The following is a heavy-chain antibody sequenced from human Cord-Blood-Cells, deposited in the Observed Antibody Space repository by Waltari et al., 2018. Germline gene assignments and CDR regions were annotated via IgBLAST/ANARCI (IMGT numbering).Heavy chain of an antibody. V-gene: IGHV4-30-2*01. CDR1: GCSISSGGYS. CDR2: IYHSGST. CDR3: ARVGSGYDSSFFFDY. J-gene: IGHJ4*02. D-gene: IGHD5-12*01. Sequence: QLQLQESGSGLVKPSQTLSLTCAVSGCSISSGGYSWSWIRQPPGKGLEWIGYIYHSGSTYYNPSLKSRVTISVDRSKNQFSLKLSSVTAADTAVYYCARVGSGYDSSFFFDYWGQGTLVTVSS.